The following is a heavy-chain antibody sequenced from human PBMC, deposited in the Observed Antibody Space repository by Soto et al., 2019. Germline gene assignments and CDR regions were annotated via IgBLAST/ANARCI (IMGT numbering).Heavy chain of an antibody. Sequence: SETLSLTCTVSGDSISSSYWSWIRQPPGKDLEWIAFIYNSVSTNYNPSLKSRVTISVDTSKNQFSLKLNSVTAADTAVYFCARGPPFDYWGQGTLVTVSS. V-gene: IGHV4-59*01. J-gene: IGHJ4*02. CDR3: ARGPPFDY. CDR1: GDSISSSY. CDR2: IYNSVST.